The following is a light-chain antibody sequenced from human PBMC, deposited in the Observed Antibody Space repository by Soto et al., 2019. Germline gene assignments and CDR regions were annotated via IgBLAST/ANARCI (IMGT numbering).Light chain of an antibody. CDR3: QQRISWPRT. J-gene: IGKJ4*01. CDR1: QGVNTY. V-gene: IGKV3-11*01. CDR2: DAS. Sequence: EIVLTQSPGTLSLSPGERATLSCRASQGVNTYLVWYQQKPGQAPRLLLYDASKRATGIPDRFSGSGSGTDFTLTISSLEPEDFAVYYCQQRISWPRTFGGGTKVEIK.